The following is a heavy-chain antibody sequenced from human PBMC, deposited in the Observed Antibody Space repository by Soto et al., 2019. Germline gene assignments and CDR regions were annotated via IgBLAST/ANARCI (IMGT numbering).Heavy chain of an antibody. CDR1: GFTVSNNY. D-gene: IGHD3-10*01. CDR3: AAHPGGGGY. J-gene: IGHJ4*02. CDR2: IYSGGYT. V-gene: IGHV3-53*01. Sequence: EVQLVESGGGLIQPGGSLRLSCAVSGFTVSNNYMSWVRQAPGKGLEGVSVIYSGGYTAYGDSVKGRFTISRDNSKNTLNLHINCLGPDGPGLYYCAAHPGGGGYWGQGTLVTVSS.